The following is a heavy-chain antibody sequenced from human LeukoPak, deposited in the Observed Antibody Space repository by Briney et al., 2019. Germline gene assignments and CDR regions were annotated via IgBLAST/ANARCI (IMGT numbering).Heavy chain of an antibody. CDR1: GFTFSTYS. CDR2: ISSSSGYI. J-gene: IGHJ3*02. Sequence: TGGSLRLSCAASGFTFSTYSMNCVREAPGKGLEWVSSISSSSGYIYYADSVKGRFTISRDNAKNSLYLQMNSLRAEDTAVYYCAGGSLLWSAFDIWGQGTMVSVSS. V-gene: IGHV3-21*01. CDR3: AGGSLLWSAFDI. D-gene: IGHD2-2*01.